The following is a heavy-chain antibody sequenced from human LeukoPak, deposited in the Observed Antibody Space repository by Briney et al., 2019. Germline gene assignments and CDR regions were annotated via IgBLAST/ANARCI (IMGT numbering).Heavy chain of an antibody. CDR3: AREEYFYDWSGSRTTTDS. V-gene: IGHV1-18*01. D-gene: IGHD3-3*01. CDR1: GYTFNSYG. CDR2: ISTYNGDT. Sequence: ASVKVSCKASGYTFNSYGISWVRQAPGQGHEWVGWISTYNGDTKYAQKLQDRVTMTTDTSTNTAYMELRSLRSDDTAVYYCAREEYFYDWSGSRTTTDSWGQGTLVTVSS. J-gene: IGHJ4*02.